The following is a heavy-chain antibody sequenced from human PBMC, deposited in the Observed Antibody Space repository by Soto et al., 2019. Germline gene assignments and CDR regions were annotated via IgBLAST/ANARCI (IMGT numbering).Heavy chain of an antibody. CDR3: ARGTMVRGVINYFDY. D-gene: IGHD3-10*01. J-gene: IGHJ4*02. V-gene: IGHV1-18*04. CDR2: ISAYNGNT. CDR1: GYTFTSYG. Sequence: ASVKVSCKASGYTFTSYGISWVRQAPGQGLEWMGWISAYNGNTNYAQKLQGRVTMTTDTSTSTAYMELRSLRSDDTAVYYCARGTMVRGVINYFDYWGQGTLVTVSS.